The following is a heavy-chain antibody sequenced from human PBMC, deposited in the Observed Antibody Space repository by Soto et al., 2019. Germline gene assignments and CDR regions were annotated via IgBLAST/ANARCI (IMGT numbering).Heavy chain of an antibody. Sequence: QVQLQESGPGLVKPSETLSLTCVVSGDSIIRSFWGWIRQPPGRGLEWIAYISDSGITFSNPSLKSRLSMSVDTSKNEFSLTLTAMTAADTAIYYCARGAGDFSGPDTCDFWGQGTLVTVSS. CDR1: GDSIIRSF. V-gene: IGHV4-59*01. J-gene: IGHJ3*01. CDR2: ISDSGIT. D-gene: IGHD3-10*01. CDR3: ARGAGDFSGPDTCDF.